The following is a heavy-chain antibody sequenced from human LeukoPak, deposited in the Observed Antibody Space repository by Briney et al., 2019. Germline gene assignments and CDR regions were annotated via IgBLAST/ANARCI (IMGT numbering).Heavy chain of an antibody. J-gene: IGHJ6*02. CDR1: GGSISSYY. D-gene: IGHD5-12*01. Sequence: SETLSLTCTVSGGSISSYYWSWIRQPPGKGLEWIGYIYYSGSTNYNPSLKSRATISVDTSKNQFSLKLSSVTAADTAVYYCATYDNSRYGMDVWGQGTTVTVSS. CDR3: ATYDNSRYGMDV. V-gene: IGHV4-59*01. CDR2: IYYSGST.